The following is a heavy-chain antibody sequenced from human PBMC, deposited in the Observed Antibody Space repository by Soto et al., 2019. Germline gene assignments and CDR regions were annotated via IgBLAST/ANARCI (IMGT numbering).Heavy chain of an antibody. D-gene: IGHD6-6*01. J-gene: IGHJ5*02. CDR3: AREGRIAARPRGFDP. V-gene: IGHV1-3*01. CDR1: WYTFPAYA. CDR2: INVGTGDT. Sequence: GAPVKGCFKASWYTFPAYAMGWGRQTPGQRVEWVGWINVGTGDTEHSQQFQGRVNITRDKSISTAYMELSRLRSDDTAVYYCAREGRIAARPRGFDPWGQGSLVIVSS.